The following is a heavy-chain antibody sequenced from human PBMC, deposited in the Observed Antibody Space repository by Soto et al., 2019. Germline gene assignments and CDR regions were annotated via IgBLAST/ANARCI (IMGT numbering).Heavy chain of an antibody. D-gene: IGHD6-6*01. V-gene: IGHV3-7*03. J-gene: IGHJ4*02. CDR3: ARIAYSSSGLDY. CDR1: GFTVSNYW. Sequence: PGGSLRLSCAASGFTVSNYWMTWVRQAPGKGLEWVANINQDGIIKYYVDSVKGRFTISRDNAKNSVYLQMSSLRAEDTAVYFCARIAYSSSGLDYWGQGTLVTVSS. CDR2: INQDGIIK.